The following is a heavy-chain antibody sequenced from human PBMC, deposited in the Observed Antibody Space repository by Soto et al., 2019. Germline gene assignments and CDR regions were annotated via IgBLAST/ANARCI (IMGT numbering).Heavy chain of an antibody. CDR1: GGTFSRYS. CDR2: IIPIFGTA. J-gene: IGHJ6*02. CDR3: ATLVVVAAYRPGGMDV. D-gene: IGHD2-15*01. V-gene: IGHV1-69*13. Sequence: GASVKVSCKASGGTFSRYSITWVRQAPGHGLEWIGRIIPIFGTASYAQKFQGRVTITADESTSTAYMELSSVTAADTAVYYCATLVVVAAYRPGGMDVWGQGTTVTVSS.